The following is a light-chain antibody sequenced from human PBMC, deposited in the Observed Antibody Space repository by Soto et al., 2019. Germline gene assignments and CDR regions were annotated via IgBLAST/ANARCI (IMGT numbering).Light chain of an antibody. J-gene: IGLJ2*01. CDR1: SSDVGGYNY. CDR3: ASYTGSDTLV. CDR2: EVS. Sequence: QSVLTQPPSASGSPGQSVTISCTGTSSDVGGYNYVSWYQQHPGKAPKLMIYEVSKRPSGVPDRLSGSKSGNTASLTVSGFQVEDEADYYCASYTGSDTLVFGGGTKLTVL. V-gene: IGLV2-8*01.